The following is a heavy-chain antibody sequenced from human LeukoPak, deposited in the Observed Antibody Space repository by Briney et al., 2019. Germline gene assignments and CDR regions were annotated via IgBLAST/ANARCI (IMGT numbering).Heavy chain of an antibody. V-gene: IGHV3-33*01. J-gene: IGHJ6*02. CDR3: ARGGIAGKYYGMDV. CDR2: IWYDGSDK. D-gene: IGHD6-13*01. Sequence: PGRSLRLSCVASGITFSSSGMHWVRPALGKGLERVGVIWYDGSDKYYADSVKGRFTISRDNSKNTLYLQMNSLRAEDTAVYYCARGGIAGKYYGMDVWGQGTTVTVSS. CDR1: GITFSSSG.